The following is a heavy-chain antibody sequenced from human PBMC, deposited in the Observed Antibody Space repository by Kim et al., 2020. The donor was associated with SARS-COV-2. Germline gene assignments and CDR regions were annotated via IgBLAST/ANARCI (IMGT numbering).Heavy chain of an antibody. CDR1: RYTFTGYY. V-gene: IGHV1-2*02. J-gene: IGHJ5*02. CDR2: INPKSGGT. D-gene: IGHD6-25*01. Sequence: ASVKVSCKASRYTFTGYYMNWVRQAPGQGLEWMGRINPKSGGTNYVQKFQGRVTMTWDTSISTAHMELTRLTSDDTAVYYCAIAAAGGWFDPWGEGTPVTVSS. CDR3: AIAAAGGWFDP.